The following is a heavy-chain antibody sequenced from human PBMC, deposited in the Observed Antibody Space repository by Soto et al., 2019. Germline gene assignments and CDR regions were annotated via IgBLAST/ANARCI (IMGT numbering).Heavy chain of an antibody. D-gene: IGHD3-16*02. CDR3: SRGVIH. V-gene: IGHV4-31*03. J-gene: IGHJ4*02. CDR2: IYYSGST. CDR1: GGYISSGGYY. Sequence: QVQLQESGPGLVKPSQTLSLTCTVSGGYISSGGYYWSWIRQHPGKGLEWIGYIYYSGSTSYNTSLKSSLTMSVDTSKNQFSLKLSSVTAADTAVYYCSRGVIHWGQGTLVTVSS.